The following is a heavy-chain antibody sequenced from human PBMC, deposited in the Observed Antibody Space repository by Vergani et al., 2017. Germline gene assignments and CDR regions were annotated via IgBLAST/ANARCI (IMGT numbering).Heavy chain of an antibody. CDR1: GFTFTAHG. V-gene: IGHV3-23*01. CDR3: ADHYGDDGFSPF. CDR2: ISGQNFRT. J-gene: IGHJ4*02. D-gene: IGHD2-21*01. Sequence: EVQLLESGGGSAQPGESLRLSCVASGFTFTAHGLNWVRQAPGKGLEWVSGISGQNFRTHYSDSVKGRFTISRDDSKNTVYLQIDSLRAEDTAFYYCADHYGDDGFSPFWGQGTLVTVSS.